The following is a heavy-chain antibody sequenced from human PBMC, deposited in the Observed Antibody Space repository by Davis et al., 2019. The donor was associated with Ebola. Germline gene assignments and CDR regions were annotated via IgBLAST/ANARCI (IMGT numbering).Heavy chain of an antibody. Sequence: ASVQVSCKASGYTFTSYGINWVRQAPGQGLEWMGWISAYNGNTNYAQKLQGRVTMTTDNSTSTAYMELRSLRSDDTAVYYCARVLGEDTAMVPTYDYYYYMDVWGKGTTVTVSS. V-gene: IGHV1-18*04. D-gene: IGHD5-18*01. CDR3: ARVLGEDTAMVPTYDYYYYMDV. CDR1: GYTFTSYG. CDR2: ISAYNGNT. J-gene: IGHJ6*03.